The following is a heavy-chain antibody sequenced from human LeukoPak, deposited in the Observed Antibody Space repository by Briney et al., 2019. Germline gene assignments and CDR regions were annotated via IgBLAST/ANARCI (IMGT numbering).Heavy chain of an antibody. Sequence: GGSLRLSCAASGFTFSLYSMVWVRQAPGKGLEWVSAISGSGGSTYYADSVKGRFTISRDNSKNTLYLQMNSLRAEDTAVYYCAKDQAQYYYGSGSYSILWGQGTLVTVSS. CDR1: GFTFSLYS. CDR2: ISGSGGST. D-gene: IGHD3-10*01. CDR3: AKDQAQYYYGSGSYSIL. J-gene: IGHJ4*02. V-gene: IGHV3-23*01.